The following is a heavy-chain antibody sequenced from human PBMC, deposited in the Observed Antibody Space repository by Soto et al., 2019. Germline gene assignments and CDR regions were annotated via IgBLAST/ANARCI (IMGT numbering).Heavy chain of an antibody. CDR1: GGAFRSYF. J-gene: IGHJ5*02. CDR2: IHSSGKS. Sequence: QVRLQESGPQLVKPSATLSLTCTVSGGAFRSYFWSWIRQPPGKGLEWIGNIHSSGKSNYNPSFKSRVSMSIDPSKNQFSVRPTSVTAADTAVYFCARDDPFDPWGQGILVTVSS. V-gene: IGHV4-59*01. CDR3: ARDDPFDP.